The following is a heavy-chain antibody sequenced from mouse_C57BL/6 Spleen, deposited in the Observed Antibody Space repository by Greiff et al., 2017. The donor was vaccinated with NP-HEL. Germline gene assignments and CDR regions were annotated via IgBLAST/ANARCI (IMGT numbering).Heavy chain of an antibody. CDR2: IWSGGST. Sequence: VQGVESGPGLVQPSQSLSITCTVSGFSLTSYGVHWVRQSPGKGLEWLGVIWSGGSTDYNAAFISRLSISKDNSKSQVFFKMNSLQADDTAIYYCARNGDYHGNYFDYWGQGTTLTVSS. V-gene: IGHV2-2*01. D-gene: IGHD1-1*01. CDR1: GFSLTSYG. J-gene: IGHJ2*01. CDR3: ARNGDYHGNYFDY.